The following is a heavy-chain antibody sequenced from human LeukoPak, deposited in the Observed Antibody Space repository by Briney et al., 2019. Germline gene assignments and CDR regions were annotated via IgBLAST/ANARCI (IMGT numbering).Heavy chain of an antibody. CDR1: GGSISSYY. CDR3: ARLGYCSSTSCYHFDY. V-gene: IGHV4-59*08. D-gene: IGHD2-2*01. CDR2: IYYSGST. Sequence: LETLSLTCTVSGGSISSYYWSWIRQPPGKGLEWIGYIYYSGSTNYNPSLKSRATISVDTSKNQISLKLSSVTAADTAVYYCARLGYCSSTSCYHFDYWGQGTLVTVSS. J-gene: IGHJ4*02.